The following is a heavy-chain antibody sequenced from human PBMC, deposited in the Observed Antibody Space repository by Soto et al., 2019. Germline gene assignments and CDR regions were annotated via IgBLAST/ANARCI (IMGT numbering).Heavy chain of an antibody. V-gene: IGHV3-30*18. D-gene: IGHD6-13*01. Sequence: GGSLRLSCAASGFTFSSYGMHWVRQAPGKGLEWVAVISYDGSNKYYADSVKGRFTISRDNSKNTLYLQMNSLRAEDTAVYYCAKDRSAAAGTRLTGGTVDYWGQGTLVTVSS. CDR3: AKDRSAAAGTRLTGGTVDY. CDR1: GFTFSSYG. J-gene: IGHJ4*02. CDR2: ISYDGSNK.